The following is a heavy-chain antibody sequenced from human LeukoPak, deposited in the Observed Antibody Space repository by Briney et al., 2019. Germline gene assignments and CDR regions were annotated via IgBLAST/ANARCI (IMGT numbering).Heavy chain of an antibody. CDR2: INPNSGVT. CDR1: GHTFTPYY. J-gene: IGHJ4*02. V-gene: IGHV1-2*02. D-gene: IGHD3-22*01. Sequence: ASVKVSCKASGHTFTPYYMFWVRQAPGHRLEWMGWINPNSGVTNYAPKFQGRVTMTRDTSISTAYMELSGLTSDDTAVYFCATYYSDTSARDWGQGTLVTVSS. CDR3: ATYYSDTSARD.